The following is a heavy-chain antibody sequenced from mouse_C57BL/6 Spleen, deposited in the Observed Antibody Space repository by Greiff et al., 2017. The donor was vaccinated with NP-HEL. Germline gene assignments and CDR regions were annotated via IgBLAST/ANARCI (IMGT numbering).Heavy chain of an antibody. Sequence: QVQLQQSGPELVKPGASVQISCKASGYAFSSSWMNWVKQRPGKGLEWIGRIYPGDGDTNYNGKFKGKATLTATKSSSTAYMQLSSLTSEDSAVYFCERDHYYGSSSYAMDYWGQGTSVTVSS. CDR3: ERDHYYGSSSYAMDY. J-gene: IGHJ4*01. CDR2: IYPGDGDT. CDR1: GYAFSSSW. D-gene: IGHD1-1*01. V-gene: IGHV1-82*01.